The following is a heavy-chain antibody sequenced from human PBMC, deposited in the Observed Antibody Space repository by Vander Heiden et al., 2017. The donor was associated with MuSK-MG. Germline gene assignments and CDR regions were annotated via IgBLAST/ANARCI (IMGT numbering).Heavy chain of an antibody. J-gene: IGHJ6*02. CDR1: GYTFTSYH. V-gene: IGHV1-8*01. CDR2: MNPNSGNT. CDR3: ARGFRYCSSTSCYKDYYYGMDV. D-gene: IGHD2-2*02. Sequence: QVPLVQSGAAVTKPGASVMVSCTAPGYTFTSYHINWVRQATGQGLEWMGWMNPNSGNTGYAQKFQGRVTMTRNTSISTAYMELSSLRSEDTAVYYCARGFRYCSSTSCYKDYYYGMDVWGQGTTVTVSS.